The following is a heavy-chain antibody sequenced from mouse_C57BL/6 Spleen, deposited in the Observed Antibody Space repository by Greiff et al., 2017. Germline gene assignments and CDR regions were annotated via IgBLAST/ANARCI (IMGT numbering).Heavy chain of an antibody. CDR1: GYSITSGYY. CDR3: ARVNGYKAWFAY. D-gene: IGHD1-3*01. V-gene: IGHV3-6*01. Sequence: ESGPGLVKPSQSLSLTCSVTGYSITSGYYWNWIRQFPGNKLEWMGYISYDGSNNYNPSLKNRISITRDTSKNQFFLKLNSVTTEDTATYYCARVNGYKAWFAYWGQGTLVTVSA. CDR2: ISYDGSN. J-gene: IGHJ3*01.